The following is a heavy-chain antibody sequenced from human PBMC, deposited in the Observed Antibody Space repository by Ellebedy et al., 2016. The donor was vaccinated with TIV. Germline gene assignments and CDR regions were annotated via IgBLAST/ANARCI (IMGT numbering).Heavy chain of an antibody. CDR1: GFTFSSYW. J-gene: IGHJ4*02. V-gene: IGHV3-74*01. D-gene: IGHD3-22*01. Sequence: GESLKISXAASGFTFSSYWMHWVRHVPGKRLVWVSRITSDGTSLSYADSVQGRFTISRDNAKNTLYLQMNSLRAEDSAVYYCARAVWNYYDSSGSGYWGQGTLVTVSS. CDR3: ARAVWNYYDSSGSGY. CDR2: ITSDGTSL.